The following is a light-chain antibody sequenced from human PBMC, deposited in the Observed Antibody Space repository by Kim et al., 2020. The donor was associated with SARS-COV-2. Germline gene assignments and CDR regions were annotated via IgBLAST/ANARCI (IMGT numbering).Light chain of an antibody. Sequence: QSVLTQPASVSGSPGQSITISCTGTSSDVGGYKYVSWYQQHPGKAPRLMIYDVNKRPSGVSNRLSGSKSGNTASLTISGLQAEDEADYYCSSYTSSSTPYVFGTGTKVTVL. CDR3: SSYTSSSTPYV. V-gene: IGLV2-14*01. J-gene: IGLJ1*01. CDR2: DVN. CDR1: SSDVGGYKY.